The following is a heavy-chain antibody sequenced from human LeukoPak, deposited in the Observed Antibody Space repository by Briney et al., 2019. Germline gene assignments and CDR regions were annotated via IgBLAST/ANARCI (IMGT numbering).Heavy chain of an antibody. J-gene: IGHJ4*02. CDR3: ARDRIVHYSGSYSDY. D-gene: IGHD1-26*01. Sequence: PSETLSLTCTVSGGSISSGGYYWSWIRQHPGKGLEWIGYIYYSGSTYYNPSLKSRVTISVDTSKNQFSLKLSSVTAADTAVYYCARDRIVHYSGSYSDYWGQGTLVTVSS. V-gene: IGHV4-31*03. CDR1: GGSISSGGYY. CDR2: IYYSGST.